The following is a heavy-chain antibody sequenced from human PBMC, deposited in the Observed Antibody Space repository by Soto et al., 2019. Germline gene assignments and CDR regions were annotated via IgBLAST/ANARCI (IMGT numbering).Heavy chain of an antibody. J-gene: IGHJ5*02. V-gene: IGHV1-69*08. CDR1: GGTFSTYT. CDR2: LIPIIGTI. D-gene: IGHD4-4*01. Sequence: QVQLVQSGAEVKKPGSSVKVSCKASGGTFSTYTITWVRQAPGQGLEWMGGLIPIIGTINYAQKFQGRVSMSAEKVTATADMEETGRRTDDTAADYCAGDPDSHYNDSQAASYPWGEGTLVTVAS. CDR3: AGDPDSHYNDSQAASYP.